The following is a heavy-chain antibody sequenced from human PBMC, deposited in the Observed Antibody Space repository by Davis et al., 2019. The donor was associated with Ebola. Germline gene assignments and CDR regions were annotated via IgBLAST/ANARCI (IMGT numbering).Heavy chain of an antibody. CDR3: ARKGLPDY. V-gene: IGHV3-7*01. CDR2: IKQDGSAK. D-gene: IGHD5-12*01. Sequence: GESLKISCAASGFTFSSYWMSWVRQAPGKGLEWMANIKQDGSAKYYVDSVKGRFTISRDNTKNSLYLQMNSLRAEDTAMYYCARKGLPDYWGQGTLVTVSS. J-gene: IGHJ4*02. CDR1: GFTFSSYW.